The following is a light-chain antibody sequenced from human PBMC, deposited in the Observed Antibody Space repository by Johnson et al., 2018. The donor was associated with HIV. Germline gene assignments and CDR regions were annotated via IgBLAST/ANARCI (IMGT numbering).Light chain of an antibody. Sequence: QSVLTQPPSVSAAPGQKVTISCSGSTSNIGKSYVSWYQQLPGTAPKLLIYDNNRRPSGTPDRFSGSKSGTSATLAITGLQTGAEADYSCGTGAGSGVVFGTGTKVTVL. CDR3: GTGAGSGVV. J-gene: IGLJ1*01. CDR1: TSNIGKSY. V-gene: IGLV1-51*01. CDR2: DNN.